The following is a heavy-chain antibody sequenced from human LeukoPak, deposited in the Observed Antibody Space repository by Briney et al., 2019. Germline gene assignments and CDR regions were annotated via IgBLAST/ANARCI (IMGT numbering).Heavy chain of an antibody. D-gene: IGHD3-22*01. Sequence: GRSLRLSCVASGFPFSDHDMHWVRQAPGKGLEWVAVIWFDGTNKYYADSVKGRFTVSRDNFKNTLNLQMNSLRAEDTAVYYCAREFYDSSGYNYLDSWGQGTLVTVSS. CDR3: AREFYDSSGYNYLDS. CDR1: GFPFSDHD. V-gene: IGHV3-33*08. J-gene: IGHJ4*02. CDR2: IWFDGTNK.